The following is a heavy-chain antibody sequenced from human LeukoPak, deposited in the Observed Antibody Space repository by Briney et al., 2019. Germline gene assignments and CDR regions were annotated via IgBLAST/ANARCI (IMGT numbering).Heavy chain of an antibody. CDR2: MNRDGSEK. Sequence: GGSLRLSCAASGFTFSSYAMSWVRQAPGKGLEWVANMNRDGSEKNYVDSIKGRFTISRDNAANSLYLQMNSLRVEDTAVYYCARDDGIIRFGGQDVWGQGTTVIVS. CDR3: ARDDGIIRFGGQDV. V-gene: IGHV3-7*01. D-gene: IGHD3-16*01. J-gene: IGHJ6*02. CDR1: GFTFSSYA.